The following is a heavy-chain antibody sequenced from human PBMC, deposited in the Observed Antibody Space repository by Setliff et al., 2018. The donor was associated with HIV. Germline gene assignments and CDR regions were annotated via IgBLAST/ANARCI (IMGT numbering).Heavy chain of an antibody. D-gene: IGHD4-17*01. CDR3: ARDPPGYGDANDY. V-gene: IGHV4-61*01. J-gene: IGHJ4*02. CDR2: IYYSGTT. CDR1: GGSVHSGSYY. Sequence: PSENLSLTCTVSGGSVHSGSYYWSWVRQPPGKGPEWIGYIYYSGTTYYNPSLKSRVTMSIDTSRNQFSLKVRSVTAADTAVYYCARDPPGYGDANDYWGQGTLVTVSS.